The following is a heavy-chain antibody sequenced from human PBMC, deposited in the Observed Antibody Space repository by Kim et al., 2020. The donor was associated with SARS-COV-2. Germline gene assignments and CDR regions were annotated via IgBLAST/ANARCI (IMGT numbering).Heavy chain of an antibody. J-gene: IGHJ5*02. CDR1: GFTFSSYA. V-gene: IGHV3-23*03. D-gene: IGHD3-16*01. CDR3: AKVEAGGSGSWFDP. Sequence: GGSLRLSCAASGFTFSSYAMSWVRQAPGKGLEWVSVIYSGGSSTYYADSVKGRFTISRDNSKNTLYLQMNSLRAEDTAVYYCAKVEAGGSGSWFDPWGQGTLVTVSS. CDR2: IYSGGSST.